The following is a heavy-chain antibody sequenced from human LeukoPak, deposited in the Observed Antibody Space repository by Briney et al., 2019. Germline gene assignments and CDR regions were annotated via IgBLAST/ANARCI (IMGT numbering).Heavy chain of an antibody. CDR2: IIPIFGTA. CDR1: GGTFSSYA. Sequence: ASVKVSCKASGGTFSSYAISWVRQAPGQGLEWMGGIIPIFGTANYAQKFQGRVTITTDESTSTAYMELSSLRSEDTAVYYCARDCSSTSCYEAFDIWGQGTMVTVSS. CDR3: ARDCSSTSCYEAFDI. V-gene: IGHV1-69*05. D-gene: IGHD2-2*01. J-gene: IGHJ3*02.